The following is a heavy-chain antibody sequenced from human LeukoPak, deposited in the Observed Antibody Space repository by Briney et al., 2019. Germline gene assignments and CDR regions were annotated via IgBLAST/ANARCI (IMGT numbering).Heavy chain of an antibody. V-gene: IGHV3-21*01. CDR3: ARAPGGGERWLESHFNF. Sequence: GGSLRLSCAASGFTFSAYSVTWVRQAPGKGLEWVSSISSSSSYIFYADSVKGRFTISRDHAKNSLYLQMNSLRAEDTAVYYCARAPGGGERWLESHFNFWGQGTLVTVSS. D-gene: IGHD6-19*01. CDR2: ISSSSSYI. CDR1: GFTFSAYS. J-gene: IGHJ4*02.